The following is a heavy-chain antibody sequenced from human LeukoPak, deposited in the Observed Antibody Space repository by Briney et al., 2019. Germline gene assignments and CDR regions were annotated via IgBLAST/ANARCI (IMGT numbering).Heavy chain of an antibody. Sequence: GGSLRLSCVASGFTFSTCAMSWVRQAPGKGLEWVSGLTNSGGSTYYADSVKGRFTISRDNSKNTLYLQMNSLRAEDTAVYYCARSGAFNYGMDVWGQGTTVTVSS. CDR1: GFTFSTCA. CDR2: LTNSGGST. D-gene: IGHD3-3*01. V-gene: IGHV3-23*01. CDR3: ARSGAFNYGMDV. J-gene: IGHJ6*02.